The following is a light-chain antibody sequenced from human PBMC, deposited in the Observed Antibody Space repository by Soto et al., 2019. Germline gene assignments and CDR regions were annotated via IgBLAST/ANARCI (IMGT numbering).Light chain of an antibody. CDR2: GNS. V-gene: IGLV1-40*01. CDR1: SSNIGAGYD. J-gene: IGLJ3*02. Sequence: QSVLTQPPSVSGAPGQRVTMSCTGSSSNIGAGYDVHWYQQLPGTAPKLLIYGNSNRPSGVPDRFSGSKSGTSAPLAITGLQAEDEADYYCQSHDSSLSVRVFGGGTKLTVL. CDR3: QSHDSSLSVRV.